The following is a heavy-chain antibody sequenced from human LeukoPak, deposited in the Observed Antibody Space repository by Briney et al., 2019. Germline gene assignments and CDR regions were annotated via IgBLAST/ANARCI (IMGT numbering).Heavy chain of an antibody. CDR1: GFTFSSYA. D-gene: IGHD6-13*01. V-gene: IGHV3-23*01. Sequence: GGSLRLSCAASGFTFSSYAMSWVRQAPGKGLEWVSTISGSGGSTYYADSVKGRFTISRDNSKNTLYRQMNTLRAEDTAVYYCARASIAAAGPFDYWGQGTLVTVSS. CDR3: ARASIAAAGPFDY. CDR2: ISGSGGST. J-gene: IGHJ4*02.